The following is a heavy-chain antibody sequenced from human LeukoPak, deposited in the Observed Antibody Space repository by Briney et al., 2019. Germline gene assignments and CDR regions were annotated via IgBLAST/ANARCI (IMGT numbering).Heavy chain of an antibody. V-gene: IGHV4-38-2*02. D-gene: IGHD6-13*01. CDR2: IYHSGST. CDR1: GYSISSGYY. J-gene: IGHJ6*03. Sequence: SETLSLTCTVSGYSISSGYYWGWIRQSPGKGLEWIGSIYHSGSTYYNPSLKSRVTISVDTSKNQFSLKLSSVTAADTAVYYCARDEGSSWHPYYYYYMDVWGKGTTVTVSS. CDR3: ARDEGSSWHPYYYYYMDV.